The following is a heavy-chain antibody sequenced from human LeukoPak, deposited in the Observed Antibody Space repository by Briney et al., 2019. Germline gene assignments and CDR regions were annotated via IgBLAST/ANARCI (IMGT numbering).Heavy chain of an antibody. CDR2: FDPEDGET. CDR1: GYTLTELS. Sequence: ASVKVSCKLSGYTLTELSMHWVRQAPGKGLEWMGGFDPEDGETIYAQKFQGRVTMTEDTSTVTAYTELSSLRSEDTAVFYCATPRDSGSYRDYWGQRALGTASS. D-gene: IGHD1-26*01. V-gene: IGHV1-24*01. J-gene: IGHJ4*02. CDR3: ATPRDSGSYRDY.